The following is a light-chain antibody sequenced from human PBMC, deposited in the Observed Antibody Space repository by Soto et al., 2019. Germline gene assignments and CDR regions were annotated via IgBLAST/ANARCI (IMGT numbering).Light chain of an antibody. J-gene: IGKJ5*01. V-gene: IGKV3-15*01. CDR2: GAT. Sequence: EIVMTQSPATLSVSPGERATLSCRARQSVSILLAWYQQKPGQAPRLLIHGATTRATGLPTRFSGSGSRTVFPLTISSLQSEDFAVYYCQHRSNFITFGQGTRLEIK. CDR3: QHRSNFIT. CDR1: QSVSIL.